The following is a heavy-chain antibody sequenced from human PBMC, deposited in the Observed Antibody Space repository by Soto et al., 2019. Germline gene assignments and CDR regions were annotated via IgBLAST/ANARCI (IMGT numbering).Heavy chain of an antibody. CDR2: ISGSGGST. D-gene: IGHD2-2*01. CDR3: ARDIVVVPAAIYYYYGMDV. V-gene: IGHV3-23*01. CDR1: GFTFSSYA. Sequence: GGSLRLSCAASGFTFSSYAMSWVRQAPGKGLEWVSAISGSGGSTYYADSVKGRFTISRDNSKNTLYLQMNSLRAEDTAVYYCARDIVVVPAAIYYYYGMDVWGQGTTVTVSS. J-gene: IGHJ6*02.